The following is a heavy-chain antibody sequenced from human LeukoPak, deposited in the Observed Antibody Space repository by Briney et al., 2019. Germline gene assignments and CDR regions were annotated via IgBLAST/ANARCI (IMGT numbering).Heavy chain of an antibody. CDR1: GFTFDDYA. D-gene: IGHD5-12*01. CDR2: ISWNSGSI. V-gene: IGHV3-9*01. Sequence: GGSLRLSCAASGFTFDDYAMHWVRQAPGKGLEWVSGISWNSGSIGYADSVKGRFTISRDNAKNSLYLQMNSLRAEDTAVYYCASRDSGYDSQFDYWGQGTLVTVSS. J-gene: IGHJ4*02. CDR3: ASRDSGYDSQFDY.